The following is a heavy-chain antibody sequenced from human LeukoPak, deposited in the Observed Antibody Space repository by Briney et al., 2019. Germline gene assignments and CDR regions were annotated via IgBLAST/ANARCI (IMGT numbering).Heavy chain of an antibody. CDR1: GFTFSSYA. V-gene: IGHV3-23*01. CDR2: ISGSGGST. D-gene: IGHD1-7*01. Sequence: GGSLRLSCAASGFTFSSYAMSWDRQAPGKGLEWVSAISGSGGSTYYADSVKGRFTISRDNSKNTLYLQMNSLRAEDTAVYYCAKDLLYNWNYGGYFDYWGQGTLVTVSS. CDR3: AKDLLYNWNYGGYFDY. J-gene: IGHJ4*02.